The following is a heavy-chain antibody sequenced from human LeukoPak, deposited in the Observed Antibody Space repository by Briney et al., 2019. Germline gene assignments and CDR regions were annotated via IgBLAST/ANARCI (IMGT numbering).Heavy chain of an antibody. D-gene: IGHD3-10*01. Sequence: GGSLRLSCAASGFTFSSSAMSWVRQVPGKGLEWVSGISASGGSTSYADSVRGRFTISRDNSKNSLYLQMSSLRDEDTAVCYCASSKGPLDHWGQGTLVTVSS. CDR3: ASSKGPLDH. CDR1: GFTFSSSA. J-gene: IGHJ4*02. V-gene: IGHV3-23*01. CDR2: ISASGGST.